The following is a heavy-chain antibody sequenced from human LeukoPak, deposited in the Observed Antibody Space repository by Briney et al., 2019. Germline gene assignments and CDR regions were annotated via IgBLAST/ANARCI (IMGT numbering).Heavy chain of an antibody. CDR1: GGSFSGYY. J-gene: IGHJ5*02. CDR3: ARRYSSSSFNWFDP. Sequence: PSETLSLTCAVYGGSFSGYYRSWIRQPPGKGLEWIGEINHSGSTNYNPSLKSRVTISVDTSKNQFSLKLSSVTAADTAVYYCARRYSSSSFNWFDPWGQGTLVTVSS. D-gene: IGHD6-6*01. CDR2: INHSGST. V-gene: IGHV4-34*01.